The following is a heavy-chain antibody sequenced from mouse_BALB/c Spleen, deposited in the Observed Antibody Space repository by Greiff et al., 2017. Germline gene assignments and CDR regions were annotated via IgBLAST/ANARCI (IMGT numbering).Heavy chain of an antibody. CDR2: ISNLAYSI. CDR1: GFTFSDYG. CDR3: ARDGGYWYFDV. Sequence: DVKLQESGGGLVQPGGSRKLSCAASGFTFSDYGMAWVRQAPGKGPEWVAFISNLAYSIYYADTVTGRFTISRENAKNTLYLEMSSLRSEDTAMYYCARDGGYWYFDVWGAGTTVTVSS. V-gene: IGHV5-15*02. J-gene: IGHJ1*01.